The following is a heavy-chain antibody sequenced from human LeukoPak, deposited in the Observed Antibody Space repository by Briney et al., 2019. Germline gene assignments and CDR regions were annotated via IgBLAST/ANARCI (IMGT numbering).Heavy chain of an antibody. J-gene: IGHJ6*03. CDR3: ARDGPISYYYMDV. Sequence: GGSLRLSCAASGFTFSSYAMHWVRQAPGKGLEYVSAISSNGGSTYYANSVKGRFTISRDNSKNTLYLQMGSLRAEDMAVYYCARDGPISYYYMDVWGKGTTVTVSS. D-gene: IGHD2-21*01. CDR1: GFTFSSYA. V-gene: IGHV3-64*01. CDR2: ISSNGGST.